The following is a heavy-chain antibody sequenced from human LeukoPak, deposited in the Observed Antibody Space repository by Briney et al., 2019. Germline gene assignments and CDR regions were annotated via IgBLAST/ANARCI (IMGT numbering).Heavy chain of an antibody. Sequence: ASVKVSCKASGYTFTSYGISWVRQAPGQGLEWMGWISAYNGNTNYAQKLQGRVTMTTDTPTSTAYMELRSLRFDDTAVYYCARGVGIVGATFDYWGQGTLVTVSS. CDR2: ISAYNGNT. CDR3: ARGVGIVGATFDY. V-gene: IGHV1-18*01. D-gene: IGHD1-26*01. J-gene: IGHJ4*02. CDR1: GYTFTSYG.